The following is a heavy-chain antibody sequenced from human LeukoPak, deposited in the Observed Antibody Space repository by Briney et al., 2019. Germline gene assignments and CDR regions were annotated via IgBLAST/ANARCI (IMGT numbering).Heavy chain of an antibody. CDR3: ARVPHRGLNWFDP. D-gene: IGHD5/OR15-5a*01. J-gene: IGHJ5*02. CDR1: GGTFSSYA. V-gene: IGHV1-69*05. CDR2: IIPIFGTA. Sequence: ASVKVSCKASGGTFSSYAISWVRQAPGQGLEWMGGIIPIFGTANYAQNFQGRVTITTDESTSTAYMELSSLRSEDTAVYYCARVPHRGLNWFDPWGQGTLVTVSS.